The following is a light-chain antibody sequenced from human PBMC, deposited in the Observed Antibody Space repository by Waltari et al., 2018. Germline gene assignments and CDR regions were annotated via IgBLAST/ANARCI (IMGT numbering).Light chain of an antibody. CDR2: KTF. CDR1: QSISDS. Sequence: TQSPSTLSASVGDRVTITCRASQSISDSLAWYQQKPGEAPKLLIYKTFTLKSGVPSRFSGSGSGTEFTLTISSLQPDDFATYYCQQYNTYSPPWTFGQGTKVEI. V-gene: IGKV1-5*03. CDR3: QQYNTYSPPWT. J-gene: IGKJ1*01.